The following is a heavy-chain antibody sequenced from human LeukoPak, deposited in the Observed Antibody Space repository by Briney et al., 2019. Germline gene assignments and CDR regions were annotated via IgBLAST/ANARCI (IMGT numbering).Heavy chain of an antibody. V-gene: IGHV1-3*01. D-gene: IGHD3-10*01. J-gene: IGHJ4*02. CDR3: ARLMVRGVPSSYYFDY. Sequence: GASVKVSCKASGYTFTSYAMHWVRQAPGQRLEWVGWINAGNGNTKYSQKFQGRVTITRDTSASTAYMELSSLKSEDTAVYYCARLMVRGVPSSYYFDYWGQGTLVTVSS. CDR1: GYTFTSYA. CDR2: INAGNGNT.